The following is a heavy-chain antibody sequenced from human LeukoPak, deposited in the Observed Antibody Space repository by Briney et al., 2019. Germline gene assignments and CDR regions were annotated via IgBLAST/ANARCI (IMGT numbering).Heavy chain of an antibody. CDR3: ARANDIVVAF. CDR2: INHSGST. V-gene: IGHV4-34*01. CDR1: GGSFSGYY. Sequence: SETLSLTCAVYGGSFSGYYWSWIRQPPGKGLEWIGEINHSGSTNYNPSLKSRVTISVDTSKNQFSLKLSSVTAADTAVYYCARANDIVVAFWGQGTLVTVSS. D-gene: IGHD2-2*01. J-gene: IGHJ4*02.